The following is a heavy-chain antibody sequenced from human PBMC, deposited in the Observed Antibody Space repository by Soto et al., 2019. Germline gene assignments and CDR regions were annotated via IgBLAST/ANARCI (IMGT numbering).Heavy chain of an antibody. CDR1: GGSFRGYY. V-gene: IGHV4-34*01. Sequence: SETLSLTCAVYGGSFRGYYWSWIRQPPGKGLEWIGEINHSGSTNYNPSLKSRVTISVDTSKNQFSLKLSSVTAADTAVYYGARVGLMDVWGKGTTVTVSS. CDR3: ARVGLMDV. J-gene: IGHJ6*03. CDR2: INHSGST.